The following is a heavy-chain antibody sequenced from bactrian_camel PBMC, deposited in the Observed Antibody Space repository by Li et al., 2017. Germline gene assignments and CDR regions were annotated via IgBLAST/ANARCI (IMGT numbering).Heavy chain of an antibody. CDR3: AAVLRLGVGGEPFFVAGEYPF. CDR1: YRYPDEHYC. D-gene: IGHD3*01. V-gene: IGHV3S53*01. Sequence: HVQLVESGGTSVEAGGSLRLSCQISYRYPDEHYCLGWFRKAPGKEDEALADIETDAFTRYADAVKGRFTISKDHAKNTLYLQMNSLKPEDTAMYYCAAVLRLGVGGEPFFVAGEYPFWGQGTQVTVS. CDR2: IETDAFT. J-gene: IGHJ4*01.